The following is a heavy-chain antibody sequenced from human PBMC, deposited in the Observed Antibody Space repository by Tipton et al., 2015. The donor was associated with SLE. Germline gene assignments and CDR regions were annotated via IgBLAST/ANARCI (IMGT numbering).Heavy chain of an antibody. D-gene: IGHD2-8*02. J-gene: IGHJ4*02. CDR3: ARGSCSGGVCYIDY. V-gene: IGHV4-59*01. Sequence: TLSLTCSVSGVSISTYYWSWIRQSPGKGLEWIGFFYFSGSSQYNPSLKSRVAISADTSNNQFSLELSSVTAADTAVYYCARGSCSGGVCYIDYWGQGTLVTVSS. CDR2: FYFSGSS. CDR1: GVSISTYY.